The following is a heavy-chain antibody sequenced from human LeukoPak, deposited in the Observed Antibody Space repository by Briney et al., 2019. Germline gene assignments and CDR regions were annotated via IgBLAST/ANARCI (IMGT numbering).Heavy chain of an antibody. D-gene: IGHD1-26*01. V-gene: IGHV3-30-3*01. CDR2: ISYDGSNK. Sequence: GGSLRLSCAASGFTFSSCAMHWVRQAPGKGLEWVAVISYDGSNKYYADSVKGRFTISRDNSKNTLYLQMNSLRAEDTAVYYCARGEPEVGVLGQHWGQGTLVTVSS. J-gene: IGHJ1*01. CDR3: ARGEPEVGVLGQH. CDR1: GFTFSSCA.